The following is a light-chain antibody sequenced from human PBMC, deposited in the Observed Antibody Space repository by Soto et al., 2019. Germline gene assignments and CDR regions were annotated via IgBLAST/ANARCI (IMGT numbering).Light chain of an antibody. CDR3: SSFTSSSTLV. V-gene: IGLV2-18*02. CDR1: SSDIGSHNR. Sequence: QSALTQPPSVSESPGQSVTISCTGTSSDIGSHNRVSWYQQPPGTAPKLMIYEVSNRPSGVPDRFSGSKSGNTASLTISGLQAGDEADYYCSSFTSSSTLVFGGGTKLTVL. CDR2: EVS. J-gene: IGLJ2*01.